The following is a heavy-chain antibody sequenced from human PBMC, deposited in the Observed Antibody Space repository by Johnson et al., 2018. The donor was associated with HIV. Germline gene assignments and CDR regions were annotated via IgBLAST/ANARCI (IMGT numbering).Heavy chain of an antibody. CDR3: VRGGQWGATDAFDV. J-gene: IGHJ3*01. CDR2: ISYDGSKK. V-gene: IGHV3-30*04. CDR1: GFTFSSYT. D-gene: IGHD6-19*01. Sequence: QVQLVESGGGVVQPGRSLRLSCAASGFTFSSYTMYWVRQAPGKGLEWVAVISYDGSKKYYADSVKGRFTISRDNSKNTLYLQMNSLRPEDTAVYYCVRGGQWGATDAFDVWGQGTMVTVSS.